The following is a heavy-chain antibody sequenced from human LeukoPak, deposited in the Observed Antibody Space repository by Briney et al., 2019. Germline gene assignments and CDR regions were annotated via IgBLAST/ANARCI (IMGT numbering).Heavy chain of an antibody. V-gene: IGHV4-34*01. CDR2: IKHGETT. Sequence: SETLSLTCAVSGGSFSGYYWYWIRQPPGKGLEWIGEIKHGETTNYQPSLKSRGSLSVDTSKNQFSLKLTSVTAADTAVYYCARGRTYYYETSGYYPSIYYGMDVWGQGTTVIVSS. CDR3: ARGRTYYYETSGYYPSIYYGMDV. D-gene: IGHD3-22*01. CDR1: GGSFSGYY. J-gene: IGHJ6*02.